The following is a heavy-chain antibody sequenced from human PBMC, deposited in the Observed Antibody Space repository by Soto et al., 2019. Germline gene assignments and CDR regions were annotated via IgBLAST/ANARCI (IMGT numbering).Heavy chain of an antibody. Sequence: GASVKVSCKASGYTFTSYAMHWVRQAPGQRLEWMGWINAGNGNTKYSQKFQGRVTITRDTSASTAYMELSSLRSEDTAVYYCASSPYYYDSSGYYFFQHWGQGTLVTVSS. V-gene: IGHV1-3*01. D-gene: IGHD3-22*01. CDR2: INAGNGNT. J-gene: IGHJ1*01. CDR3: ASSPYYYDSSGYYFFQH. CDR1: GYTFTSYA.